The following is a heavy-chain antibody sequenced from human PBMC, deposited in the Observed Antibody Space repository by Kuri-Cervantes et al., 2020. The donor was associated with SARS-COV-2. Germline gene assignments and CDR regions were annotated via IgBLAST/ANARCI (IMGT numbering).Heavy chain of an antibody. D-gene: IGHD3-16*01. CDR2: IYWDDTK. J-gene: IGHJ4*02. Sequence: SGPTLAHPTQPLTLTCTFSGFPLSTSGVSVGWIRQPPGKDLEWLALIYWDDTKPNGPTLKSMLTVTKDTSKNQVVLTMTNMDPVDTATYYCAHTGAGDLFDYWGQGTLVTVSS. CDR1: GFPLSTSGVS. CDR3: AHTGAGDLFDY. V-gene: IGHV2-5*05.